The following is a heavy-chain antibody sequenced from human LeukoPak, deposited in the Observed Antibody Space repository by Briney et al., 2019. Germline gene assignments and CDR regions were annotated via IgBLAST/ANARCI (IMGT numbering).Heavy chain of an antibody. CDR2: IKQDRSEK. CDR3: AKDHYVDY. V-gene: IGHV3-7*01. CDR1: GFTFSNYW. Sequence: GGSLRLSCAAPGFTFSNYWMSWVRQAPGKGLEWVANIKQDRSEKYYVDSVKGRFTISRDNSKNTLYLQMNSLRAEDTAVYYCAKDHYVDYWGQGTLVTVSS. J-gene: IGHJ4*02.